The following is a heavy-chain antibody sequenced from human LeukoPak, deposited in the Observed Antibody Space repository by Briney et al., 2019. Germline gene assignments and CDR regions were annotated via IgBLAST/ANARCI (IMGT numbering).Heavy chain of an antibody. V-gene: IGHV3-30*18. CDR1: GFTFNRCG. CDR3: VKSSGTNDYGMDA. J-gene: IGHJ6*02. CDR2: IIYDGSRQ. D-gene: IGHD3-10*01. Sequence: PGGSLRLSCAASGFTFNRCGMHWVRQAPGKALEWVAVIIYDGSRQYYTDSVKGRFTISRDNSKNTLFLQMNSLRAEDTAVYYCVKSSGTNDYGMDAWGQGTTVTVPS.